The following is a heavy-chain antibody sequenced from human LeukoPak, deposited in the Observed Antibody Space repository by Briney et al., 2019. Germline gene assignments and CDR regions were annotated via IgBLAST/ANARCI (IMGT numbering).Heavy chain of an antibody. CDR2: ISSIGSNI. CDR3: ANLGIAMLGGV. V-gene: IGHV3-48*03. J-gene: IGHJ6*04. Sequence: GGSLRLSCAASGFTLRSYEMKGVRQSTGKGGEGVAYISSIGSNIVYADSVKGRFTISRDNAKTSLYLQMTSLRAEDPACYYCANLGIAMLGGVWGKGTTVTVSS. D-gene: IGHD3-10*02. CDR1: GFTLRSYE.